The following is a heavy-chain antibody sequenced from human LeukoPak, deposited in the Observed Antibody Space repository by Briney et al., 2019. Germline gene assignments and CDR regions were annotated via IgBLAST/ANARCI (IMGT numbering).Heavy chain of an antibody. CDR3: ARGERGGSSGYHY. J-gene: IGHJ4*02. D-gene: IGHD3-22*01. Sequence: SETLSLTCTVSGGSISSYYWSWIRQPPGKGLEWIGYIYYSGSTNYNPSLKSRVTISVDTSKNQFSLKLSSVTAADTAVYYCARGERGGSSGYHYWGQGTLVTVSS. CDR2: IYYSGST. V-gene: IGHV4-59*01. CDR1: GGSISSYY.